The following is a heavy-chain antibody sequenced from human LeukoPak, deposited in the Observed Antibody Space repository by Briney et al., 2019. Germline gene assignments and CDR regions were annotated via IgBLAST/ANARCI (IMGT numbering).Heavy chain of an antibody. J-gene: IGHJ4*02. CDR1: GGSFSGYY. V-gene: IGHV4-34*01. CDR2: INHSGST. Sequence: SETLSLTCAVYGGSFSGYYWSWIRQPPGKRLEWIGEINHSGSTNYNPSLKSRVTISVDTSKNQFSLKLSSVTAADTAVYYCARRRYASLRFLEWFYYFDYWGQGTLVTVSS. D-gene: IGHD3-3*01. CDR3: ARRRYASLRFLEWFYYFDY.